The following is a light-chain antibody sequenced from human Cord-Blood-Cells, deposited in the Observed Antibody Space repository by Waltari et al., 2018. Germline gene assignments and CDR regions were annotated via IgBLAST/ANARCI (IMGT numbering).Light chain of an antibody. CDR2: AAS. Sequence: DIQMTQSPSSLSASVGDRVTITCRASQSISSYLNWYQQKPGKAPKLLIYAASSLQSGVPSRFSGDGSETDFTLTISSLQPEDFATYYGQQSYSTPITFGQGTRLEIK. V-gene: IGKV1-39*01. CDR1: QSISSY. CDR3: QQSYSTPIT. J-gene: IGKJ5*01.